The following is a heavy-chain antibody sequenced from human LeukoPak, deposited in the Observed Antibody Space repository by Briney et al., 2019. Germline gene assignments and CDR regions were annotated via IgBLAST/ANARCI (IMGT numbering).Heavy chain of an antibody. CDR2: IYYSGST. D-gene: IGHD3-10*01. V-gene: IGHV4-31*03. J-gene: IGHJ5*02. CDR3: ARDRVVRGVIESWFDP. Sequence: PSQTLSLTCTVSGGSISSGGYYWSWIRQHPGKGLEWIGYIYYSGSTYYNPSLKSRVTISVDTSKNQFSLKLSSVTAADTAVYYCARDRVVRGVIESWFDPWGQGTLVTVSS. CDR1: GGSISSGGYY.